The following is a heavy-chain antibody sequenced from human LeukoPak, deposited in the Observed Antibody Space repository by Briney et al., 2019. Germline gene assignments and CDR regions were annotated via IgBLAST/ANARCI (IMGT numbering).Heavy chain of an antibody. CDR1: GYTFTGYY. J-gene: IGHJ4*02. D-gene: IGHD6-6*01. Sequence: ASVKVSCKASGYTFTGYYMHWVRQAPGQGLEWMGRINPNSGGTNYAQKFQGRVTMTRHTSISTAYMELSRLRSDDTAVYYCAAPHNSSSFDYWGQGTLVTVSS. CDR2: INPNSGGT. V-gene: IGHV1-2*06. CDR3: AAPHNSSSFDY.